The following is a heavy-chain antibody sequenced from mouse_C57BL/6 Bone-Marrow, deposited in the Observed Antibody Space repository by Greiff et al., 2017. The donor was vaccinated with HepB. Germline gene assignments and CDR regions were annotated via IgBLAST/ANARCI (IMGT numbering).Heavy chain of an antibody. CDR2: IYPGDGDT. D-gene: IGHD2-1*01. CDR3: ARFVYPLDD. J-gene: IGHJ2*01. CDR1: GYAFSSSW. Sequence: QVQLQQSGPELVKPGASVKISCKASGYAFSSSWMHWVKQRPGKGLEWIGRIYPGDGDTNYNGKFKGKATLTADKSSSTAYMQLSSLTSEYSAVYFCARFVYPLDDWGQGTTLTVSS. V-gene: IGHV1-82*01.